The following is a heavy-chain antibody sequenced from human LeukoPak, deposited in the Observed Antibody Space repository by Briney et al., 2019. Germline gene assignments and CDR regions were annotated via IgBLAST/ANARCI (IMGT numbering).Heavy chain of an antibody. D-gene: IGHD5-12*01. Sequence: GGSLRLSCAASGFPFDSYAMSWVRQAPGKVLKWVSAISGSGGSTYYADYVKGRFTISRDNSKNTLYLQMNSLRAEDTAVYYCAKGDIAGTTGENNFDYWGPGTLVTVSS. J-gene: IGHJ4*02. V-gene: IGHV3-23*01. CDR3: AKGDIAGTTGENNFDY. CDR1: GFPFDSYA. CDR2: ISGSGGST.